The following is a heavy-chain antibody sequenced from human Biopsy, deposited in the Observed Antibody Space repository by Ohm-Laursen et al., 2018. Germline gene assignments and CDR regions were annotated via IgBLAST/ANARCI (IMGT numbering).Heavy chain of an antibody. CDR3: AREKSGQSGRYFDY. CDR1: GFTFTNSW. CDR2: VNIDGNIT. Sequence: SLRLSCAASGFTFTNSWMHWVRHVPGKGLVWVSRVNIDGNITNYADSAKGRFTISRDNARNTLYLQMNSLRGEDMAVYYCAREKSGQSGRYFDYWGPGTLVSVSS. D-gene: IGHD5-12*01. V-gene: IGHV3-74*01. J-gene: IGHJ4*02.